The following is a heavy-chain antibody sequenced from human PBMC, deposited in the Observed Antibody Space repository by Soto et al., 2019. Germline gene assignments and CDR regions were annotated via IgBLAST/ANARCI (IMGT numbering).Heavy chain of an antibody. D-gene: IGHD3-10*01. Sequence: PSETLSLTCAFYGGSFIGYYWSWIRQPPGKGLEWIGEINHSGSTNYNPSLKSRVTISVDTSKNQFSLKLSSVTAADTAVYYCASDQTMVRGTNDPWGQRNLVTVSS. V-gene: IGHV4-34*01. CDR3: ASDQTMVRGTNDP. J-gene: IGHJ5*02. CDR2: INHSGST. CDR1: GGSFIGYY.